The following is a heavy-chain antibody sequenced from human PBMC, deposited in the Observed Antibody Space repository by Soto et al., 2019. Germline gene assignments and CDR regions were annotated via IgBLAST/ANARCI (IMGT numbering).Heavy chain of an antibody. J-gene: IGHJ6*02. CDR2: INPNSGGT. D-gene: IGHD6-13*01. CDR3: ARDRRGVWQQLVNYYYYGMDV. Sequence: ASVKVSCKASGYTFTGYYMHWVRQAPGQGLEWMGWINPNSGGTNYAQKFQGRVTMTRDTSISTAYMEPSRLRSDDTAVYYCARDRRGVWQQLVNYYYYGMDVWGQGTTVTVSS. V-gene: IGHV1-2*02. CDR1: GYTFTGYY.